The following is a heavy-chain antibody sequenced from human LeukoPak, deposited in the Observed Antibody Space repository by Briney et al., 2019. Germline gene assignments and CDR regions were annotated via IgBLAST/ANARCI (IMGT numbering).Heavy chain of an antibody. CDR2: INPNSGGT. Sequence: ASVKVSCKASGYIFTGYYTHWVRQAPGQGLEWMGWINPNSGGTNYAQKFQGRVTMTRDTSISTAYMELSRLRSDDTAVYYCSRIQYQLLLAMDYWGQGTLVTVSS. CDR1: GYIFTGYY. V-gene: IGHV1-2*02. D-gene: IGHD2-2*01. J-gene: IGHJ4*02. CDR3: SRIQYQLLLAMDY.